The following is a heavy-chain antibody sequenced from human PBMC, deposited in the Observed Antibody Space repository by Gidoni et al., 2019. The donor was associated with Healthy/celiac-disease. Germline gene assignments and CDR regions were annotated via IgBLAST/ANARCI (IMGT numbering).Heavy chain of an antibody. CDR2: INHSGST. CDR1: GGSFSGYY. D-gene: IGHD3-16*01. V-gene: IGHV4-34*01. CDR3: AMEEFGNGEVDAFDI. Sequence: QVQLQQWGAGLLKPSETLSLTRAVYGGSFSGYYWSWIRQPPGKGLEWIGEINHSGSTNYNPSLKSRVTISVDTSKNQFSLKLSSVTAADTAVYYCAMEEFGNGEVDAFDIWGQGTMVTVSS. J-gene: IGHJ3*02.